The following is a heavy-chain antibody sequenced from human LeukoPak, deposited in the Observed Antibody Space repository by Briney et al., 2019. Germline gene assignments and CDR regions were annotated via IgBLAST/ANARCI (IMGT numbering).Heavy chain of an antibody. V-gene: IGHV1-8*01. J-gene: IGHJ4*02. CDR1: GYTFTSYD. CDR2: MNPNSGNT. D-gene: IGHD3-10*01. CDR3: ARGGPLRITMVRGVIISQTYYFDY. Sequence: ASVKVSCKASGYTFTSYDINWVRQATGQGLEWMGWMNPNSGNTGYAQKFQGRVTMTRNTSISTAYMELSSLRSEDTAVYYCARGGPLRITMVRGVIISQTYYFDYWGQGTLVTVSS.